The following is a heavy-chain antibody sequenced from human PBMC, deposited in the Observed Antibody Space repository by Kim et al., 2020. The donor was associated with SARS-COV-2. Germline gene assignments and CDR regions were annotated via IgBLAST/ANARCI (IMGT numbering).Heavy chain of an antibody. V-gene: IGHV1-69*06. CDR1: GYTFSSYA. J-gene: IGHJ6*02. CDR2: IIASVGTA. CDR3: ARGYNKVGSGSYYGCMDV. D-gene: IGHD3-10*01. Sequence: SVKVSCKASGYTFSSYAISWVRQPPGQGLEWMGGIIASVGTANYGQKVQGRVTMTADKSTSTAYMELRSLRSEDTAVYYCARGYNKVGSGSYYGCMDVWGQGTTVTVPS.